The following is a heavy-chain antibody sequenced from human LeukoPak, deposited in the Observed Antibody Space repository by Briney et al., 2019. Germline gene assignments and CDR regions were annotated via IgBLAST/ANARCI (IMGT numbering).Heavy chain of an antibody. Sequence: ASVKVSCKASGYTFTSYDINWMRQATGQGLEWMGWMNPNSGNTGYAQKFQDRVTMTRNTSINTAYMELSSLRSGDTAVYYCARDLMKVAADPFDYWGQGTLVTVSS. CDR1: GYTFTSYD. CDR2: MNPNSGNT. J-gene: IGHJ4*02. D-gene: IGHD6-13*01. CDR3: ARDLMKVAADPFDY. V-gene: IGHV1-8*01.